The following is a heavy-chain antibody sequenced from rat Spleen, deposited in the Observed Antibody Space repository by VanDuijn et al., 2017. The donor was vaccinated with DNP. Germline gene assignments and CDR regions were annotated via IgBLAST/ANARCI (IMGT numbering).Heavy chain of an antibody. CDR2: IGPSGGDI. V-gene: IGHV5-19*01. CDR1: GFTFSDYG. J-gene: IGHJ3*01. Sequence: EVQLVESGGGLVQPGNSLKLSCTVSGFTFSDYGIHWIRQGPTKGLEWVAAIGPSGGDIYYRDSVKGRFTISRDNAKSTLYLQMDSLSSEDTATYYCARSWGDDGYPPFAYWGQGTLVTVSS. D-gene: IGHD1-12*03. CDR3: ARSWGDDGYPPFAY.